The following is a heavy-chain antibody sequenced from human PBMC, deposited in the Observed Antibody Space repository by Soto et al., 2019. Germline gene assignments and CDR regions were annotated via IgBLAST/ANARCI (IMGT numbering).Heavy chain of an antibody. Sequence: QVLLVESGGGVVQPGRSLRLSCAASGFTFSSYGMHWVRQAPGKGLEWVAVISYDGSNKYYADSVKGRFTISRDNSKNTLYLQMNSLRAEDTAVYYCAKDRGEWELFQYYYYYYGMDVWGQGTTVTVSS. D-gene: IGHD1-26*01. J-gene: IGHJ6*02. V-gene: IGHV3-30*18. CDR2: ISYDGSNK. CDR1: GFTFSSYG. CDR3: AKDRGEWELFQYYYYYYGMDV.